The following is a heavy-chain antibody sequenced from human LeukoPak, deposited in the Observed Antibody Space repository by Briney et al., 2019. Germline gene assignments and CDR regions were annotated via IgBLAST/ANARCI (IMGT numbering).Heavy chain of an antibody. Sequence: KASETLSLTCIASDYSISSGYYWGWIRQPPGKGLEWIGSISHSGTTYYNPSFKSRITISVDTSKNQFSLKLSSVTAADTAVYYCARGGEMATISSLYYWGQGTLVTVSS. D-gene: IGHD5-24*01. CDR3: ARGGEMATISSLYY. CDR2: ISHSGTT. V-gene: IGHV4-38-2*02. CDR1: DYSISSGYY. J-gene: IGHJ4*02.